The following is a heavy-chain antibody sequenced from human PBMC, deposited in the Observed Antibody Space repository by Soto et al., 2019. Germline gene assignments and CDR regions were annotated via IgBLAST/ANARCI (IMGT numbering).Heavy chain of an antibody. J-gene: IGHJ4*02. V-gene: IGHV3-23*01. CDR1: GFTFSNYA. CDR2: IGASGAGT. Sequence: EVQLLESGGGLVQPGGSLRLSCAGSGFTFSNYAMSWVRQAPGTGLEWVSGIGASGAGTYYADSVKGRFTISRDNSKNTLYLQLNSLRVEDTALFYCAKRQRGDGFAVDFWGRGTLVTVSS. D-gene: IGHD3-10*01. CDR3: AKRQRGDGFAVDF.